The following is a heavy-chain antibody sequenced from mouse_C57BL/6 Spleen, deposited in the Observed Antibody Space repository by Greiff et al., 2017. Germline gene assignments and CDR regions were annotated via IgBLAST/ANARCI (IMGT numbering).Heavy chain of an antibody. Sequence: EVQLQESGGGLVKPGGSLKLSCAASGFTFSDYGMHWVRQAPEKGLEWVAYISSGSSTIYYADTVKGRFTISSDNAKNTLFLQMPSLRSENTAMYYCAGTYYYGSGYAMDYWGQGTSVTVSS. D-gene: IGHD1-1*01. J-gene: IGHJ4*01. CDR3: AGTYYYGSGYAMDY. V-gene: IGHV5-17*01. CDR2: ISSGSSTI. CDR1: GFTFSDYG.